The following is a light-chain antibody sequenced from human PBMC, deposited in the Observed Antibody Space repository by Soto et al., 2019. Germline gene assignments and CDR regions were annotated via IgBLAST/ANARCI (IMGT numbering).Light chain of an antibody. V-gene: IGKV3-15*01. J-gene: IGKJ1*01. CDR3: PQYNNSTLT. CDR2: GAS. Sequence: EIVMTQSPATLSLSPGERATLSCRASQSVSNNYLAWYQPKPGQAPRLIIYGASSRETGLPARFSGSGAGPECTRTISSLQSEDVSVASCPQYNNSTLTFGQGTKVDIK. CDR1: QSVSNN.